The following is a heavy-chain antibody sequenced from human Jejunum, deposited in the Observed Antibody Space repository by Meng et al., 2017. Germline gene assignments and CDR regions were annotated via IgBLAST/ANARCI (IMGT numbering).Heavy chain of an antibody. V-gene: IGHV4-4*02. Sequence: GSLRLSCAASGFTFSDFWMSWVRLPPGKGLEWIGEIYHTGSTAYSPSLKSRITISMDKSKNQFSMELSSVTAADTAVYYCVRRNIRPSGGGNNYWGQGTLVTVSS. CDR1: GFTFSDFW. CDR2: IYHTGST. J-gene: IGHJ4*02. D-gene: IGHD1-14*01. CDR3: VRRNIRPSGGGNNY.